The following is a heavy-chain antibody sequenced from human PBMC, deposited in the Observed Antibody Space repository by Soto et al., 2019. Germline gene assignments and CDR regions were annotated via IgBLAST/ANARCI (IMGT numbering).Heavy chain of an antibody. J-gene: IGHJ4*02. V-gene: IGHV1-46*01. D-gene: IGHD6-19*01. CDR3: AMISSGSYYFDY. CDR2: INPSGGST. Sequence: ASVKVSCKASGYTFTSYYMHWVRQAPGQGLEWMGIINPSGGSTSYAQKFQGRVTMTRDTSTSTVYMELRSLRSEDTAVYYCAMISSGSYYFDYWGQGTLVTVSS. CDR1: GYTFTSYY.